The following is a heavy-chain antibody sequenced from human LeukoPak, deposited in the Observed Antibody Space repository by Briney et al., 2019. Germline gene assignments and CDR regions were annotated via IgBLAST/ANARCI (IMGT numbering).Heavy chain of an antibody. CDR3: ARGGPVLYSSTWYATGAFDY. V-gene: IGHV4-39*01. CDR1: GGSISSSGYY. D-gene: IGHD6-13*01. CDR2: FYYSGST. Sequence: PSETLSLTCTVSGGSISSSGYYWAWIRQPPGKGLEWIGTFYYSGSTYYNPSLRSRITISVDTSKNQFSLKVNSVTAADTAVYYCARGGPVLYSSTWYATGAFDYWGQGTLVTVSS. J-gene: IGHJ4*02.